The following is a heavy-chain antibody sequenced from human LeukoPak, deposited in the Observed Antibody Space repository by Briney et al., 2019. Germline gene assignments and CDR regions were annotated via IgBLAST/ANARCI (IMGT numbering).Heavy chain of an antibody. J-gene: IGHJ4*02. V-gene: IGHV4-34*01. CDR3: AIPEKYSSSGNFDY. Sequence: SETLSLTCAVYGGSFSGYYWSWIRQPPGKGLEWIGEINHSGSTNYNPSLKSRVTISVDTSKNQFSLKLSSVTAADTAVYYCAIPEKYSSSGNFDYWGQGTLVTVSP. CDR2: INHSGST. CDR1: GGSFSGYY. D-gene: IGHD6-6*01.